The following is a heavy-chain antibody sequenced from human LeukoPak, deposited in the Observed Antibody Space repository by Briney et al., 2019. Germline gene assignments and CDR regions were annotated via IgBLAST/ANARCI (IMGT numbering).Heavy chain of an antibody. J-gene: IGHJ4*02. D-gene: IGHD3-22*01. CDR3: ARVRQRDTMIVVVDY. CDR2: INPNSGGT. V-gene: IGHV1-2*02. CDR1: GYTFTGYY. Sequence: ASVTVSCKASGYTFTGYYMHWVRQAPGQGLEWMGWINPNSGGTNYAQKIQGRVTMTRHTSISTAYMELSRLRSDDTAVYYCARVRQRDTMIVVVDYWGQGTLVTVSS.